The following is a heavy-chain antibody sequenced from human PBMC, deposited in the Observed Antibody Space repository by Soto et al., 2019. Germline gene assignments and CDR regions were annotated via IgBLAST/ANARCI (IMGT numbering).Heavy chain of an antibody. CDR2: IYPGDSDT. J-gene: IGHJ6*02. Sequence: PGESLKISCNGSGYSFTSYWIGWVRQMPGKGLEWMGIIYPGDSDTRYSPSFQGQVTISADKSISTAYLQWSSLKASDTAMYYCARQEYEYSSSSLYGMDVWGQGTKVTVSS. V-gene: IGHV5-51*01. CDR3: ARQEYEYSSSSLYGMDV. CDR1: GYSFTSYW. D-gene: IGHD6-6*01.